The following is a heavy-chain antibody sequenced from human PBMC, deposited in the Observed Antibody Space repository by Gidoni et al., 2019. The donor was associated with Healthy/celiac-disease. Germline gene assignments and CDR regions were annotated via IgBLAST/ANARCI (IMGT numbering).Heavy chain of an antibody. CDR3: ARDRDHYYDSSGYYLHDAFDI. Sequence: QVQLVESGGGVVQPGRSLRLSSAASAFTLRSYAMHWGRQAPGKGLEWVAVISYDGSNKYYADSVKGRFTISRDNSKNTLYLQMNSLRAEDTAVYYCARDRDHYYDSSGYYLHDAFDIWGQGTMVTVSS. D-gene: IGHD3-22*01. CDR2: ISYDGSNK. V-gene: IGHV3-30-3*01. J-gene: IGHJ3*02. CDR1: AFTLRSYA.